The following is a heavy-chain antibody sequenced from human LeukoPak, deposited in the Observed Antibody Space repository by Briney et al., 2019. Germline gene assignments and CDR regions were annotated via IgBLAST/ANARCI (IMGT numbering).Heavy chain of an antibody. J-gene: IGHJ4*02. Sequence: GGSLRLSCAASGFTFSSYSMNWVRQAPGKGLEWGSFISSSSSYIYYADSVKGRFTISRDNAKNSLYLQMNSLRAEDTAVYYCARGEYGSGSYHIDYWGQGTLVTVSS. D-gene: IGHD3-10*01. CDR3: ARGEYGSGSYHIDY. CDR2: ISSSSSYI. V-gene: IGHV3-21*01. CDR1: GFTFSSYS.